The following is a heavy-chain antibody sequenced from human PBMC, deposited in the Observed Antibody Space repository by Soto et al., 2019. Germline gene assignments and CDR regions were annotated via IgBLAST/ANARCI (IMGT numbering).Heavy chain of an antibody. Sequence: PTLENPRQTLTLTCTFSGFSLSKSGVGVGWIRQPPGKALEWLALIYWNDDKRYSPSLQSRLTIPRDTSKNQVVLTMTNMDPVDTATYYCAHNFAAAGPDYWGQGTLVTVSS. CDR3: AHNFAAAGPDY. D-gene: IGHD6-13*01. J-gene: IGHJ4*02. CDR2: IYWNDDK. V-gene: IGHV2-5*01. CDR1: GFSLSKSGVG.